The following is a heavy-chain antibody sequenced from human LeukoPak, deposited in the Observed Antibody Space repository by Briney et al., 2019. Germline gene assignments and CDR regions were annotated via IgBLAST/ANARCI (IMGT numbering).Heavy chain of an antibody. CDR2: ISYDASNK. Sequence: GGSLRLSCAASGFTFSSYAMHWVRQAPGKGLEWVAVISYDASNKYYADSVKGRFTISRDNSKNTLYLQMNSLRAEDTAVYYCARGGRAARHVDYYYYGMDVWGQGTTVTVSS. CDR3: ARGGRAARHVDYYYYGMDV. CDR1: GFTFSSYA. J-gene: IGHJ6*02. V-gene: IGHV3-30*04. D-gene: IGHD6-6*01.